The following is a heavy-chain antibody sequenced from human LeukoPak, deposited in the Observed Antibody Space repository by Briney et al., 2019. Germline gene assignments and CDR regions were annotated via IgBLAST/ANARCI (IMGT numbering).Heavy chain of an antibody. J-gene: IGHJ4*02. CDR2: IKQYGSEK. D-gene: IGHD3-22*01. V-gene: IGHV3-7*01. CDR3: ASGYYYDSSGPPDYFDY. Sequence: PGGSLTLSCAASGFAFSSYWMSWVRQAPGKGLEWVANIKQYGSEKYYVDSVKGRFTMSRDNAKNSVYLQMNSLRAEDTAVYYCASGYYYDSSGPPDYFDYWGQGTLFTVSS. CDR1: GFAFSSYW.